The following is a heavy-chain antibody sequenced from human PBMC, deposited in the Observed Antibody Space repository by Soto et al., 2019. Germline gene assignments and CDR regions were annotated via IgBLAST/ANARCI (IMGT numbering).Heavy chain of an antibody. CDR2: ISSNSAYI. CDR1: VFTFRSFT. Sequence: GGSLRLSCAASVFTFRSFTMNWVRQAPGKGLEWVSTISSNSAYIYYTHALRGRFTISRDNAKNSLHLQMNRLRAEDTAVYNRTSVGVLVRRARGGSATWGPGCVVT. J-gene: IGHJ5*02. V-gene: IGHV3-21*01. D-gene: IGHD2-15*01. CDR3: TSVGVLVRRARGGSAT.